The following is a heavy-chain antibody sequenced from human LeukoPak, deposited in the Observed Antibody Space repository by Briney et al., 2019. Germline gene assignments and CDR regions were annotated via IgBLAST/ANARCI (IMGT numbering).Heavy chain of an antibody. D-gene: IGHD3-22*01. V-gene: IGHV3-23*01. CDR1: GFTFSSYG. CDR3: AKPIHYYDNSGYSD. Sequence: GGSLRLSCAASGFTFSSYGMSWVRQAPGKGLEWVSAISGSGGSTYYADSVKGRFTISRDNSKNTLYLQMNSLRAEDTAVYYCAKPIHYYDNSGYSDWGQGTLVTVSS. J-gene: IGHJ4*02. CDR2: ISGSGGST.